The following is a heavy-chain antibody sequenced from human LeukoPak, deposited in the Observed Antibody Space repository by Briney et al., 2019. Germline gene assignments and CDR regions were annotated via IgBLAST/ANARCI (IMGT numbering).Heavy chain of an antibody. Sequence: PGGSLRLSCAASGFTFSSYAMHWVRQAPGKGLEWVAVISYDGSNKYYADSVKGRFTISRDNSKNTLYLQMNSLRPEDTAVYYCAKDRDLGGSSYYFDYWGQGTLVTVSS. CDR2: ISYDGSNK. CDR1: GFTFSSYA. D-gene: IGHD1-26*01. J-gene: IGHJ4*02. V-gene: IGHV3-30-3*01. CDR3: AKDRDLGGSSYYFDY.